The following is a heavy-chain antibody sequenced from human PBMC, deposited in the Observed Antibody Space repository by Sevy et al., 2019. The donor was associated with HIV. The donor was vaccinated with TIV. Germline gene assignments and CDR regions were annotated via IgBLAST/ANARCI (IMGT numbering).Heavy chain of an antibody. CDR2: IWYDGSNK. CDR1: GFTFSKYG. V-gene: IGHV3-33*01. D-gene: IGHD3-22*01. J-gene: IGHJ4*02. CDR3: VRGADYYDSSGANWDY. Sequence: GGSLRLSCAASGFTFSKYGMHWVRQAPGKGLEWVALIWYDGSNKYYADSVKGRLTISRDNSKNTLYLQMNSLRAEDTAVYYCVRGADYYDSSGANWDYWGQGTLVTVSS.